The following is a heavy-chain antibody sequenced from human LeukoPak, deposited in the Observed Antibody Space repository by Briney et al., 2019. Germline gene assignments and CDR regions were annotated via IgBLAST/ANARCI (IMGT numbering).Heavy chain of an antibody. D-gene: IGHD5-18*01. CDR1: GFTFSSYG. Sequence: GGSLRLSCAASGFTFSSYGMHCARQAPGKGLEWVAVISYDGTNKYYADSVKGRFTISRDNSKNTLYAQMNSLRAEERAVFYCAKSGRRGYSYGYRFKYYYDYWGQGTLVTVSS. CDR2: ISYDGTNK. CDR3: AKSGRRGYSYGYRFKYYYDY. J-gene: IGHJ4*02. V-gene: IGHV3-30*18.